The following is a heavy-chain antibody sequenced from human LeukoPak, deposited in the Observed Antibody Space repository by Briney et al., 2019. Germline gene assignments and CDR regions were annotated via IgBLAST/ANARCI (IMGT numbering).Heavy chain of an antibody. J-gene: IGHJ5*02. CDR1: GGSISSSSYY. V-gene: IGHV4-39*01. Sequence: SENLSLTCTVSGGSISSSSYYWGWIRQPPGKGLEWIGSLYYSGSTYYNPSLKSRVTISVDTSKNQFSLKLSSVTAADTAVYYGARHTPYWFDPWGQGTLVTVSS. CDR3: ARHTPYWFDP. D-gene: IGHD2-15*01. CDR2: LYYSGST.